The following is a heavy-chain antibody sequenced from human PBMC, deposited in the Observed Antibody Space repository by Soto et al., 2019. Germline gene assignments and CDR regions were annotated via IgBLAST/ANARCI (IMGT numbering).Heavy chain of an antibody. D-gene: IGHD2-2*01. Sequence: SETLSLTCAVSGDSISSANWWNWVREAPGKGLEWIGEIHHSGSTNYNPSLKSRVTISVDKSKNQVSLKVNSVTAADTAVYYCARARQYCSSSSCYLDPWGQGTLVTVSS. CDR1: GDSISSANW. CDR2: IHHSGST. V-gene: IGHV4-4*02. J-gene: IGHJ5*02. CDR3: ARARQYCSSSSCYLDP.